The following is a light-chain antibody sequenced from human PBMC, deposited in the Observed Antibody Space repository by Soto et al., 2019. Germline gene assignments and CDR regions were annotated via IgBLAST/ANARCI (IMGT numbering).Light chain of an antibody. CDR2: DAS. Sequence: EIVLTQSPATLSLSPGERATLSCRASQSVSSYLAWYQQKPGQAPRLLIYDASNRATGIPARFSGSGSGTDFTLTISSLEPEDFAVYYCQQYGNSPRTFGQGTKVEIK. CDR1: QSVSSY. CDR3: QQYGNSPRT. J-gene: IGKJ1*01. V-gene: IGKV3-11*01.